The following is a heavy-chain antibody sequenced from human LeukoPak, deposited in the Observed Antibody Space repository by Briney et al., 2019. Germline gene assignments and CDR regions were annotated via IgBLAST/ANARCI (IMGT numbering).Heavy chain of an antibody. Sequence: PPETLSLTCAVYGGSFSGYYWSWIRQPPGKGLEWIGYISYSGSTNYNPSLKSRVTMSVDTSKNQFSLKLSSVTAADTAVYYCARDPGVRAYYNGMDVWGRGTTVSVSS. CDR3: ARDPGVRAYYNGMDV. D-gene: IGHD3-10*01. J-gene: IGHJ6*02. CDR2: ISYSGST. CDR1: GGSFSGYY. V-gene: IGHV4-59*01.